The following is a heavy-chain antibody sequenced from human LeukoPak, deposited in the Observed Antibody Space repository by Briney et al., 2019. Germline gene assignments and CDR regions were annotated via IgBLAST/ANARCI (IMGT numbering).Heavy chain of an antibody. V-gene: IGHV4-4*02. CDR3: AKKSYGYLGY. Sequence: PSEPLSLTCAVSGGSISSNSWWSWVRQPPGKGQEWIGEIFHGGSTNYNPSLKSRVTISVDKSKNQFSLKLSSVTAADTAMYYCAKKSYGYLGYWGQGTLVTVSS. CDR1: GGSISSNSW. CDR2: IFHGGST. J-gene: IGHJ4*02. D-gene: IGHD5-18*01.